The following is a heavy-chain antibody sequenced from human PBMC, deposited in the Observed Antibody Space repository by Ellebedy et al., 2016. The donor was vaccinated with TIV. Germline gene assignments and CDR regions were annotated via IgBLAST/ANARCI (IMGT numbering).Heavy chain of an antibody. CDR2: ISYDGSNK. V-gene: IGHV3-30*01. CDR1: GFTFSSYA. CDR3: ATYYDSSGYGPFDY. Sequence: GESLKISCAASGFTFSSYAMHWVSQAPGKGLEWVAVISYDGSNKYYADSVKGRFTISRDNSKNTLYLQMNSLRAEDTAVYYCATYYDSSGYGPFDYWGQGTLVTVSS. D-gene: IGHD3-22*01. J-gene: IGHJ4*02.